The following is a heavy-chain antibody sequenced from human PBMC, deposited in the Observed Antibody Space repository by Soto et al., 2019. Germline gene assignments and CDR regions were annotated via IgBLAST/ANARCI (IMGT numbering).Heavy chain of an antibody. V-gene: IGHV4-59*08. J-gene: IGHJ4*02. D-gene: IGHD3-22*01. CDR1: GGSITTYQ. CDR3: ARHSEDAYSGYYPEY. Sequence: SETLSLTCTVSGGSITTYQWSWIRQPPGKGLEWIGGYSGFTDYNPSLESRATISVDHSKNQFSLTLRSVTAADTAVYYCARHSEDAYSGYYPEYWGQGTLVTVS. CDR2: YSGFT.